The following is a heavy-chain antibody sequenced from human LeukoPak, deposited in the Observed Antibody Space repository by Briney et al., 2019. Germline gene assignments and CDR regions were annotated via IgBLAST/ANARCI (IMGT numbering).Heavy chain of an antibody. CDR1: GFTVSSSY. J-gene: IGHJ5*02. Sequence: GGSLRLSCAASGFTVSSSYISWVRQAPGKGPEWVSVIYAGDSTYYADSVKGRFIISRDNSKNTVYLQMDSLRAEDTAVYYCARSYTHYDFWSGYTYQNYFDPWGQGTLVTVSS. CDR2: IYAGDST. V-gene: IGHV3-53*01. D-gene: IGHD3-3*01. CDR3: ARSYTHYDFWSGYTYQNYFDP.